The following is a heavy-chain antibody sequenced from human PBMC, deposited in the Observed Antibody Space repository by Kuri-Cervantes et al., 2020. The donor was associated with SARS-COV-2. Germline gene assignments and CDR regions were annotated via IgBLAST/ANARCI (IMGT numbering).Heavy chain of an antibody. D-gene: IGHD6-13*01. J-gene: IGHJ4*02. V-gene: IGHV1-8*02. CDR1: GYTFTSYD. CDR3: AREDRAAAATFDY. CDR2: MNPNSGNT. Sequence: ASVKVSCKASGYTFTSYDINWVRQATGQGLEWMGWMNPNSGNTGHAQKFQGRVTMTRGTSTSTVYMELSSLRSEDTAVYYCAREDRAAAATFDYWGQGTLVTVSS.